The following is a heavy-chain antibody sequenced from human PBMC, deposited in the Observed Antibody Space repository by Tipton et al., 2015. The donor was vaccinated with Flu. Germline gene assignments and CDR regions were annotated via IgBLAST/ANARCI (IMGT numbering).Heavy chain of an antibody. J-gene: IGHJ3*01. CDR2: IYPVDSDV. D-gene: IGHD5-24*01. CDR3: ARRTAAGDGLDK. CDR1: GYSFSIYW. V-gene: IGHV5-51*03. Sequence: QSGPEVKKSGESLRISCKGSGYSFSIYWIAWVRQMPGKGLEWMGIIYPVDSDVRYSPSFQGQVTISADKSISTAYLQWSGLKASDTAMYYCARRTAAGDGLDKWGQGTMVTVAS.